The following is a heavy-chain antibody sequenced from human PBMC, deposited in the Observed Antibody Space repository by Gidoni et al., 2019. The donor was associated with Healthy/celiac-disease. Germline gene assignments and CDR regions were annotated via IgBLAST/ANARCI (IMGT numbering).Heavy chain of an antibody. D-gene: IGHD1-1*01. J-gene: IGHJ4*02. CDR2: INHSRST. Sequence: QVQLQQWGAGLLKPSETLSLTCAVYGGSFSGYYWSWIRQPPGKGLEWIGEINHSRSTNYNPSLKSRVTISVDTSKNQFSLKLSSVTAADTAVYYCARGLRRYNWNALGVYFDYWGQGTLVTVSS. V-gene: IGHV4-34*01. CDR3: ARGLRRYNWNALGVYFDY. CDR1: GGSFSGYY.